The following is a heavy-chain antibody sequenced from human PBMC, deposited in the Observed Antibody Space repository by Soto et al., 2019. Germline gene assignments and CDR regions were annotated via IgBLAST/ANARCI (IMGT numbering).Heavy chain of an antibody. CDR1: GFTINSYA. CDR2: ISGSGGST. Sequence: GGSLRHSCAASGFTINSYAMSWVRQAPGKGLEWVSAISGSGGSTYYADSVKGRFTISRDNSKNTLYLQMNSLRAEDTAVYYCAKNDSSSWSHWGQGTLVTVSS. V-gene: IGHV3-23*01. J-gene: IGHJ4*02. CDR3: AKNDSSSWSH. D-gene: IGHD6-13*01.